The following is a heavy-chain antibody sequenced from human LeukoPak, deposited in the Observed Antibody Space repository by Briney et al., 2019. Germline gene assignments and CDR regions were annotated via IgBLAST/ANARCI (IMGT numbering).Heavy chain of an antibody. CDR2: ISGSGGST. Sequence: GGSLRLSCAASGFTFRSYAVSWVRQAPGKGLEWVSGISGSGGSTYYADSVKGRFTISRDNSKNTLYLQMNSLRAEDTAVYYCATESEYSGYDCGDYWGQGTLVTVSS. D-gene: IGHD5-12*01. CDR1: GFTFRSYA. V-gene: IGHV3-23*01. J-gene: IGHJ4*02. CDR3: ATESEYSGYDCGDY.